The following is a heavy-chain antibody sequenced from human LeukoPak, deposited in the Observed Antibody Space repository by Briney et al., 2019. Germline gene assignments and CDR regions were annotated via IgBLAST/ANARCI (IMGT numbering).Heavy chain of an antibody. CDR1: GGTFSSYA. Sequence: SVKVSCKASGGTFSSYAISWVRQAPGQGLEWMGRIITILGIANYAQKFQGRVTITADKSTSTAYMELSSLRSEDTAVYYCARESDSSGIDYWGQGTLVTVSS. J-gene: IGHJ4*02. D-gene: IGHD6-25*01. V-gene: IGHV1-69*04. CDR3: ARESDSSGIDY. CDR2: IITILGIA.